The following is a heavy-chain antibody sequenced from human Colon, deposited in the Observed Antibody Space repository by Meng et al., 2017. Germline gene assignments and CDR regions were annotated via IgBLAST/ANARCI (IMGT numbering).Heavy chain of an antibody. CDR1: GYTFTSYD. CDR3: ARSIRYSSGKETFDN. CDR2: MNTNSGKT. D-gene: IGHD6-19*01. V-gene: IGHV1-8*03. Sequence: QVEVVECGAGVKKPGALVKVSCKSSGYTFTSYDINWVRQDTGQGLEWMGWMNTNSGKTGYAQKFQGRVTITMNTSMTTAYMELRSLRSEDTAVYYCARSIRYSSGKETFDNWGQGTLVTVSS. J-gene: IGHJ4*02.